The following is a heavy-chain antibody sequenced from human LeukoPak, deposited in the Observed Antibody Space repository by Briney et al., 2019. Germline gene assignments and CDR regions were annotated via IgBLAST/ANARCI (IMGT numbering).Heavy chain of an antibody. Sequence: ASVKVSCKASGYTFTSNYIHWVRQAPGQGPEWMGMIYPRDGSTSYAQKFQGRVTVTRDTSTSTVHMELSGLRSEDTAVYYCARDQEGFDYWGQGTLVTVSS. V-gene: IGHV1-46*01. CDR2: IYPRDGST. CDR1: GYTFTSNY. CDR3: ARDQEGFDY. J-gene: IGHJ4*02.